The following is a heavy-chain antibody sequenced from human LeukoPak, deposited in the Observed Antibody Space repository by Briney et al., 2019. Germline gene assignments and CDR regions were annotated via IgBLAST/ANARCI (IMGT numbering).Heavy chain of an antibody. Sequence: ASVKVSCKASGYTFTSNYIHWVRQAPGQGPEWMGMIYPRDGSTSYAQKFQGRVTVTRDTSTSTVHMELSGLRSEDTAVYYCARDQEGFDYWGQGTLVTVSS. V-gene: IGHV1-46*01. CDR2: IYPRDGST. CDR1: GYTFTSNY. CDR3: ARDQEGFDY. J-gene: IGHJ4*02.